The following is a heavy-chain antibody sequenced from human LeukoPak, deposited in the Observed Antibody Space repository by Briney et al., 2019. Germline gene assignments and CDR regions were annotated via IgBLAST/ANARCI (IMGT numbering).Heavy chain of an antibody. D-gene: IGHD6-19*01. CDR2: INHSGST. CDR3: ARSPHILAVAGMGGYYFDY. CDR1: GGSFSGYY. J-gene: IGHJ4*02. Sequence: SETLSLTCAVYGGSFSGYYWSWIRQPPVKGLEWIGEINHSGSTNYNPSLKSRVTISVDTSKNQFSLRLSSVTAADTAVYYCARSPHILAVAGMGGYYFDYWGQGTLVTVSS. V-gene: IGHV4-34*01.